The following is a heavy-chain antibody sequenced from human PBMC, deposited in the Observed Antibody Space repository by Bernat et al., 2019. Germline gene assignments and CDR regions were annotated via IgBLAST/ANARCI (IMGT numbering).Heavy chain of an antibody. D-gene: IGHD2/OR15-2a*01. Sequence: EVQLVQSGAEVKKPGESLKISCKGSGYSFTSYWIGWVRQMPGKGLEWMGIIYPGDSDTRYSPSFQGKFTSSAEKSISTAYLQWSSLKASDTAMYYCAGFSSVGPHATDTPFPHAFDTWGQGTMVTVSS. CDR1: GYSFTSYW. CDR3: AGFSSVGPHATDTPFPHAFDT. V-gene: IGHV5-51*01. CDR2: IYPGDSDT. J-gene: IGHJ3*02.